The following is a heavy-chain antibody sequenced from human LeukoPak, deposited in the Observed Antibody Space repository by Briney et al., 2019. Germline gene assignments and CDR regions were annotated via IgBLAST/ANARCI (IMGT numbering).Heavy chain of an antibody. CDR3: ARGLDQPSCYFDY. V-gene: IGHV4-34*01. D-gene: IGHD6-6*01. CDR2: INHSGST. J-gene: IGHJ4*02. Sequence: SETLSLTCAVYGGSFSGYYWSWIRQPPGKGLEWIGEINHSGSTNYNPSLKSRVTISVDTSKNQFSLKLSSVTAADTAVYYCARGLDQPSCYFDYWGQGTLVTVSS. CDR1: GGSFSGYY.